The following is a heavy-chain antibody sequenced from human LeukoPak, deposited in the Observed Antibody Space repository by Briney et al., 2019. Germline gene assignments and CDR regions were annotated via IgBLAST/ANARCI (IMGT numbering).Heavy chain of an antibody. J-gene: IGHJ4*02. CDR2: IYYSGST. V-gene: IGHV4-39*07. CDR1: GGSISSSSYY. Sequence: PSETLSLTCTVSGGSISSSSYYWGWIRQPPGKGLEWIGSIYYSGSTYYNPSLKSRVTISVDTSKNQFSLKLSSVTAADTAVYYCAREGSDYGGLTPSAYFDYWGQGTLVTVSS. CDR3: AREGSDYGGLTPSAYFDY. D-gene: IGHD4-23*01.